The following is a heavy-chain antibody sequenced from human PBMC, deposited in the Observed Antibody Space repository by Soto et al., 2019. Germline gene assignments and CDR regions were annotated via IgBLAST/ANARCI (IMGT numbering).Heavy chain of an antibody. CDR2: IYYSGST. CDR3: ARVYGDYLDY. Sequence: PSETLPLTWTVSGGSISSYYWIWIRQPPGKGLEWIGYIYYSGSTNYNPSLKSRVTISVDTSKNQFSLKLSSVTAADTAVYYCARVYGDYLDYWGQGTLVTVSS. V-gene: IGHV4-59*01. J-gene: IGHJ4*02. CDR1: GGSISSYY. D-gene: IGHD4-17*01.